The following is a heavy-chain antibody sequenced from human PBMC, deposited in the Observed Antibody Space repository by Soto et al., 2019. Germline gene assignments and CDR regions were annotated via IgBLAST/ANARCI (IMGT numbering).Heavy chain of an antibody. CDR1: GYTFTTYD. CDR3: ARDPYHVLMVNAPNLYGMDV. V-gene: IGHV1-18*01. J-gene: IGHJ6*02. Sequence: QVQLVQSGAEVKKPGASVKVSCKASGYTFTTYDISWVRQAPGQGLEWMGRISTYNGNTNSPQSLQGSLTMTTDTSTTTAYMELRSLRSDDTAVYYCARDPYHVLMVNAPNLYGMDVWGQGTTVTVSS. CDR2: ISTYNGNT. D-gene: IGHD2-8*01.